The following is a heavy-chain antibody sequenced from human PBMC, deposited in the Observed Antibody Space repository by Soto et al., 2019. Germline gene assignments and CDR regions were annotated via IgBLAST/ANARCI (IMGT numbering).Heavy chain of an antibody. Sequence: QVQLQESGPGLVKPSQTLSLTCTVSGGSISSGGYYWSWIRQHPGKGLERIGYIYYSGSTYYNPSLKSRVTISVDTSKNQFSLKLSSVTAADTAVYYCARDGTTRLRGNWFDPWGQGTLVTVSS. CDR2: IYYSGST. CDR3: ARDGTTRLRGNWFDP. J-gene: IGHJ5*02. D-gene: IGHD4-17*01. V-gene: IGHV4-31*03. CDR1: GGSISSGGYY.